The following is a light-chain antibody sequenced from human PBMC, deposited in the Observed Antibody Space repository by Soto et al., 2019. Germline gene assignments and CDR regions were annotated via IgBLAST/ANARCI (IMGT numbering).Light chain of an antibody. CDR3: RSYTSNSNLV. V-gene: IGLV2-14*01. CDR2: EVS. Sequence: QSALTQPASVSGSPGQSITISCTGTSSDVGGYIFVSWYQQHPGKAPKLMIYEVSNRPSGVSNRFSGSKSGNTASLTISGLQAEDEADYYCRSYTSNSNLVFGGGTKLTVL. J-gene: IGLJ2*01. CDR1: SSDVGGYIF.